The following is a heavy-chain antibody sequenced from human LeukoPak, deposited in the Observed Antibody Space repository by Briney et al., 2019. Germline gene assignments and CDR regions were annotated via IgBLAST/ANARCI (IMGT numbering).Heavy chain of an antibody. CDR2: MYYSGST. CDR3: ARGGGGIDY. D-gene: IGHD3-16*01. CDR1: GGSISSHY. Sequence: PSETLSLTCTVSGGSISSHYWSCIRQPPGKGLEWIGFMYYSGSTNYNPSFKSRVTTSVDTSKNQFSLKLTSVTAADTAVYYCARGGGGIDYWGQGTLVTVSS. V-gene: IGHV4-59*08. J-gene: IGHJ4*02.